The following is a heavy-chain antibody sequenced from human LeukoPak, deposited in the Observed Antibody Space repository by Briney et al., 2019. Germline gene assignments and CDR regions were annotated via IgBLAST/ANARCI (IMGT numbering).Heavy chain of an antibody. D-gene: IGHD2-15*01. CDR1: GFTFKLYW. Sequence: GGSLRLSCAASGFTFKLYWMQWVRQVPGKRPVWVSRINDDGSDTIYADSVRGRFTISRDDAKDTVYLQMNNLRAEDTAVYYCVRGGPSTWSWGQGTLVTVSS. CDR3: VRGGPSTWS. J-gene: IGHJ5*02. CDR2: INDDGSDT. V-gene: IGHV3-74*01.